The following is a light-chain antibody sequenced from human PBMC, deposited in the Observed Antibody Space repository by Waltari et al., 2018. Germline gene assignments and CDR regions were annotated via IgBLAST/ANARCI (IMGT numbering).Light chain of an antibody. V-gene: IGKV4-1*01. J-gene: IGKJ1*01. CDR3: QQYYSTPRT. Sequence: DLVMTQSPDSLSVSLCERATITCKSIQYVLYSSNNKNYLAWYQQKPGQPPKLLIYWASARESGVPDRFSGSGSGTDFTLTISSLQAEDVAVYYCQQYYSTPRTFGQGTKVEIK. CDR2: WAS. CDR1: QYVLYSSNNKNY.